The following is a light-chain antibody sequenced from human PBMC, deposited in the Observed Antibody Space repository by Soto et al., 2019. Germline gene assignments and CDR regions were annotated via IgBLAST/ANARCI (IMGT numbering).Light chain of an antibody. J-gene: IGKJ4*01. Sequence: EIVLTQGPGTLSLSPGERATLSRRASQSLSSNLAWYQQKPGPAPRLLIYGASTRATGIPARFSGSGSGTEFTLTISSLQSEDVAVYYCQQYKKCPLTFGRGTKVDIK. V-gene: IGKV3-15*01. CDR2: GAS. CDR3: QQYKKCPLT. CDR1: QSLSSN.